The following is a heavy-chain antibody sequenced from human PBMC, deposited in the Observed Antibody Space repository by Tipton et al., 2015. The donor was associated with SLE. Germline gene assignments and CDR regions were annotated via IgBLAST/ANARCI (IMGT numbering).Heavy chain of an antibody. Sequence: TLSLTCAVYGGSFNGYSWSWIRQPPGKGLEWIGEINDSGITDYKSSLKSRVTISLDTSKNQFSLKMTSVTAADTAVYYCARARDYWGQGTLVTVSS. V-gene: IGHV4-34*01. CDR3: ARARDY. CDR2: INDSGIT. J-gene: IGHJ4*02. CDR1: GGSFNGYS.